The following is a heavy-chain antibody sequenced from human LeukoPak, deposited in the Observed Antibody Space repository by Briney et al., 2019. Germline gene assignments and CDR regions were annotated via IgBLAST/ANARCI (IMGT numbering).Heavy chain of an antibody. CDR1: GGSFRGYY. CDR3: ARGGIATPGVGGYFDY. V-gene: IGHV4-34*01. Sequence: NSSETLSLTCAVYGGSFRGYYWSWTRQPPGKGLEWIGEISHSGSTNHNPSLKSRVTISEDTSKSQFSLKLSAVTAADTALYYCARGGIATPGVGGYFDYWGQGIFVTVSS. J-gene: IGHJ4*02. CDR2: ISHSGST. D-gene: IGHD6-13*01.